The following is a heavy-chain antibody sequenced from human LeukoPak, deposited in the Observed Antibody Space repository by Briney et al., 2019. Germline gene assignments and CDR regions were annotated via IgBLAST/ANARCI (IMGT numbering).Heavy chain of an antibody. Sequence: GGSLRLSCAASGFTFSDYGMHWVRQAPGKGPEWVTFIRYDASKENYADSVKGRFTISRDNAKNSLYLQMNSLRAEDTAVYYCARISSSWSPPFDYWGQGTLVTVSS. CDR1: GFTFSDYG. V-gene: IGHV3-30*02. D-gene: IGHD6-13*01. CDR2: IRYDASKE. CDR3: ARISSSWSPPFDY. J-gene: IGHJ4*02.